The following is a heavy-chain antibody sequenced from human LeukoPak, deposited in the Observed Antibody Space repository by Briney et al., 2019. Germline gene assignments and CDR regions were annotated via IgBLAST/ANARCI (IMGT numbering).Heavy chain of an antibody. CDR1: GGSISSSRYY. Sequence: PSETLSLTCTVSGGSISSSRYYWGWIRQPPGRGLEWIGSIYYSGSTYYNPSLKSRVTISVDTSKNQFSLKLSSVTAADTAVYYCARYYYDSSGSDWGQGTLVTVSS. CDR2: IYYSGST. CDR3: ARYYYDSSGSD. D-gene: IGHD3-22*01. J-gene: IGHJ4*02. V-gene: IGHV4-39*01.